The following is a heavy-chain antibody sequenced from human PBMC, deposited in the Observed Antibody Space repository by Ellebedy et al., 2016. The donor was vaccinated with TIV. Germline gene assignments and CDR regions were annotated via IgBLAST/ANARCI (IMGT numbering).Heavy chain of an antibody. V-gene: IGHV3-74*01. CDR3: ARDSHYYDSSAYQGWFDP. CDR1: GFTFSSYW. J-gene: IGHJ5*02. D-gene: IGHD3-22*01. CDR2: ISRDGSST. Sequence: GESLKISCAASGFTFSSYWMHWVRQAPGKGLVWLSYISRDGSSTRYADSVKGRFTISRDNAKKTLYLEMNSLRAEDTAVYYCARDSHYYDSSAYQGWFDPWGQGTLVTVSS.